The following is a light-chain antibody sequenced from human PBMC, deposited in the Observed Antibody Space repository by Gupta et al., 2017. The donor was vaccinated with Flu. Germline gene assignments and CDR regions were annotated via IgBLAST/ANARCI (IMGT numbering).Light chain of an antibody. J-gene: IGLJ3*02. CDR2: GNT. CDR1: SSNIGAPYD. Sequence: QAVLTQPPSMSGAPGQRVSISCTGTSSNIGAPYDVYWYQQLPKTAPKLLFYGNTNRPSGVPDRSSGSRSGTSASLAITGLQAEDEADYYCQSYDSSLGGWVFGGGTKLTVL. CDR3: QSYDSSLGGWV. V-gene: IGLV1-40*01.